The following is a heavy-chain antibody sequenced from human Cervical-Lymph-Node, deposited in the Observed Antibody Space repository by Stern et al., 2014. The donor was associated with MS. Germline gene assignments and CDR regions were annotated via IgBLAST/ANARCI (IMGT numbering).Heavy chain of an antibody. CDR3: AREIIVSRGSWFDP. Sequence: DQLVESGPGLVKPSETLSLTCNVSGGSISHFYWHWIRQPAGKGLQWIGRIHTRGTTDYNPSLNRRVTMSIDTSKNQFSLKVTSVTAADTAIYYCAREIIVSRGSWFDPWGQGTLVTVSS. CDR2: IHTRGTT. J-gene: IGHJ5*02. V-gene: IGHV4-4*07. CDR1: GGSISHFY. D-gene: IGHD5/OR15-5a*01.